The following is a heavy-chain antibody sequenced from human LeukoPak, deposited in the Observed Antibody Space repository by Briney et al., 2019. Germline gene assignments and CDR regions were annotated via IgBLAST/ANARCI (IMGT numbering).Heavy chain of an antibody. CDR3: AKDFRVAMAPAYFDY. V-gene: IGHV3-30*02. Sequence: RSGGSLRLSCAASGFTFSNYGMHWVRQAPGEGLEWVAFIRYDGSNKYYADSVKGRFTISRDNSKNTLYLQMNSLRAEDTAVYYCAKDFRVAMAPAYFDYWGQGTLVTVSS. J-gene: IGHJ4*02. D-gene: IGHD5-18*01. CDR2: IRYDGSNK. CDR1: GFTFSNYG.